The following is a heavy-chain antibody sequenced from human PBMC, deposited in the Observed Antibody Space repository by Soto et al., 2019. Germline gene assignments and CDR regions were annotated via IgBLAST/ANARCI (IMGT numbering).Heavy chain of an antibody. J-gene: IGHJ4*02. V-gene: IGHV2-5*02. D-gene: IGHD3-16*02. Sequence: SGPTLVNPTQTLTLTCTFSGFSLSTSGVGVGWIRQPPGKALEWLALIYWDDDKRYSPSLKSRLTITKDTSKNQVVLTMTNMDPVDTATYYCAHRPQWDGYDYVWGSYRDPYFDYWGQGTLVTVSS. CDR1: GFSLSTSGVG. CDR2: IYWDDDK. CDR3: AHRPQWDGYDYVWGSYRDPYFDY.